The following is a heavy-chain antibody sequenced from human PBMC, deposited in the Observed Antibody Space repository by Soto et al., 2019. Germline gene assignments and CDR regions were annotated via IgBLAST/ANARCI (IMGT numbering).Heavy chain of an antibody. CDR2: MSPSSGNT. D-gene: IGHD3-10*01. J-gene: IGHJ6*02. Sequence: QVQLVQSGAEVKKPGASVKVSCKASGYTFTTYEIXWVRQVPGQGLEWMGWMSPSSGNTGYVDQFRGRVTMTSNTSMTTAYMELSSLRSEDTAVYYCARVGGQLFGDHGMDVWGQGTTVTVSS. CDR3: ARVGGQLFGDHGMDV. CDR1: GYTFTTYE. V-gene: IGHV1-8*01.